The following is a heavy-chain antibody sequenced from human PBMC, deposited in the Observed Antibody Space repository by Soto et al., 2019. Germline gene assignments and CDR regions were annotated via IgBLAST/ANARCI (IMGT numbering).Heavy chain of an antibody. V-gene: IGHV5-51*01. D-gene: IGHD1-1*01. J-gene: IGHJ4*02. CDR1: VYSFTSYW. CDR3: ARLLDGTGTTSMDY. Sequence: PGESLQISCKGSVYSFTSYWIGWVRQMPGKGLEWMGIIYPGDSDTRYSPSFQGQVTISADKSISTAYLQWSSLKASDTAMYNCARLLDGTGTTSMDYWGQGKLVTLSA. CDR2: IYPGDSDT.